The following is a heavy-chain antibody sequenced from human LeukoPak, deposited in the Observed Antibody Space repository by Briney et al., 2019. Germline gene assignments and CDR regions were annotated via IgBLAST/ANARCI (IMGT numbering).Heavy chain of an antibody. J-gene: IGHJ4*02. CDR1: GYTFTSYY. D-gene: IGHD2-21*01. V-gene: IGHV1-69*13. CDR2: IIPIFGTA. Sequence: ASVKVSCKASGYTFTSYYMHWVRQAPGQGLEWMGGIIPIFGTANYAQKFQGRVTITADESTSTAYMELSSLRSEDTAVYYCARGRPYEVMLDYWGQGTLVTVSS. CDR3: ARGRPYEVMLDY.